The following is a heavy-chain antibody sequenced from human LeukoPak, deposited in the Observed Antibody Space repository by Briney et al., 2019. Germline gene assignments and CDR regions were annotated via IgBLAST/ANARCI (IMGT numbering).Heavy chain of an antibody. CDR1: GYTFTSYY. CDR2: IIPIFGTA. CDR3: ARNRGYSYGLVFDY. J-gene: IGHJ4*02. D-gene: IGHD5-18*01. Sequence: SVKVSCKASGYTFTSYYMHWVRQAPGQGLEWMGGIIPIFGTANYAQKFQGRVTITADKSTSTAYMELSSLRSEDTAVFYCARNRGYSYGLVFDYWGQGTLVTVSS. V-gene: IGHV1-69*06.